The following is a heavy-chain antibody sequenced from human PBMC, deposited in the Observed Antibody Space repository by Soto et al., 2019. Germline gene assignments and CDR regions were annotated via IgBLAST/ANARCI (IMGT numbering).Heavy chain of an antibody. D-gene: IGHD1-26*01. Sequence: ASVKVSCKASGCTFTRYGISWVRQAPGQGLEWMGWINPNSGGTNYAQKFQGWVTMTRDTSISTAYMELSRLRSDDTAVYYCARDIVGGRLDAFDIWGQGTMVTVSS. CDR1: GCTFTRYG. CDR2: INPNSGGT. CDR3: ARDIVGGRLDAFDI. J-gene: IGHJ3*02. V-gene: IGHV1-2*04.